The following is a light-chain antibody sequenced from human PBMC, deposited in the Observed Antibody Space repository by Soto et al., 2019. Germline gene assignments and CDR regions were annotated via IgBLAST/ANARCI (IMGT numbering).Light chain of an antibody. Sequence: QSVLIQPPSASGSPGQSVTISCTGTSSDVGGYNYVSWYQQHPGKAPKVMIYEVNKRPSGVPDRFSGSKSGNTASLTVSGLQAEDEADYYCLSYAGRNGFYVFGTGTKVTVL. CDR3: LSYAGRNGFYV. CDR2: EVN. J-gene: IGLJ1*01. V-gene: IGLV2-8*01. CDR1: SSDVGGYNY.